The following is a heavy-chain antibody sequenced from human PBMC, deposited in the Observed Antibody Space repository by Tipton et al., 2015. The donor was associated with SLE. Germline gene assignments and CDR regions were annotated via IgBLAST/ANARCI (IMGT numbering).Heavy chain of an antibody. CDR1: GFTFSNYW. D-gene: IGHD2-2*01. V-gene: IGHV3-7*01. CDR2: IKHDVSEK. J-gene: IGHJ4*02. CDR3: ATTRNVALPAYD. Sequence: SLRLSCVASGFTFSNYWMSWVRQAPGKGREWVANIKHDVSEKYYVDSVKGRFTISRDNTKNSVFLHMNNLGAEDTAVYYCATTRNVALPAYDWGQGALVTVSS.